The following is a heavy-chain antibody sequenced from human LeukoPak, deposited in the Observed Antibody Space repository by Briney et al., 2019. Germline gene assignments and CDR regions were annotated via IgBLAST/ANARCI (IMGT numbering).Heavy chain of an antibody. CDR1: GFTFSNYA. CDR2: ITGSGDGT. V-gene: IGHV3-23*01. CDR3: VKGFVHPTYYFDY. D-gene: IGHD3-10*01. Sequence: PGGSLRLSCAASGFTFSNYAMMWVRQAPGKRLEWDSSITGSGDGTYYADSVRGRFTISRDNSENTLYLQLNSLRADDTAVYFCVKGFVHPTYYFDYWGQGTLVTVSS. J-gene: IGHJ4*02.